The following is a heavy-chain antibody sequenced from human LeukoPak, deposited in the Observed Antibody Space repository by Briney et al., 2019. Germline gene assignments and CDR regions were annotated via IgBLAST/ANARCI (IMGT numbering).Heavy chain of an antibody. CDR1: GFTLSSSW. Sequence: GGSLRLSCAASGFTLSSSWMHWVRQAPGKGLVWVSRLDGEGSTSSYADSVKGRFTISRDNARNTLYLQMSSLRAEDTAVYYCTRGTGTTFDYWGQGTLVTVSS. CDR3: TRGTGTTFDY. CDR2: LDGEGSTS. V-gene: IGHV3-74*01. J-gene: IGHJ4*02. D-gene: IGHD1-1*01.